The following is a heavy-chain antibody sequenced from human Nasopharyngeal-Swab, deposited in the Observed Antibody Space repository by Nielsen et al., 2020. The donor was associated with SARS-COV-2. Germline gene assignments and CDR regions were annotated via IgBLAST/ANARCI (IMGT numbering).Heavy chain of an antibody. CDR1: GLSLTIND. CDR2: INGSSSAT. D-gene: IGHD3-9*01. V-gene: IGHV3-48*02. CDR3: SKGWLAD. Sequence: SLTLSCVASGLSLTINDMNWVSVAAGKGLGWVSYINGSSSATYYADSVKGRSTISRDNAKNSLYLQMTCLRDDDTAVHYCSKGWLADWGQGTPVTVSS. J-gene: IGHJ4*02.